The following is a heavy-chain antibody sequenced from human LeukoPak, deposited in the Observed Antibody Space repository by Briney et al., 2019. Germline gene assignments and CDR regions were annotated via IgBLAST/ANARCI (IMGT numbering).Heavy chain of an antibody. CDR3: ARGGGSGTALNAFDI. D-gene: IGHD3-10*01. Sequence: GGSLRLSCAASGFTFSSYAMHWVRQAPGKGLEWVAVISYDGSNKYYADSVKGRFTISRDNSKNTLYLQMNSLRAEDTAVYYCARGGGSGTALNAFDIWGQGTMVTVSS. J-gene: IGHJ3*02. CDR1: GFTFSSYA. V-gene: IGHV3-30-3*01. CDR2: ISYDGSNK.